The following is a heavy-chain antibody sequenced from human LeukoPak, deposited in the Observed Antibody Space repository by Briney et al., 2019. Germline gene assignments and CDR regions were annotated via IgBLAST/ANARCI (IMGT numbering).Heavy chain of an antibody. Sequence: PGGSLRLSCAASGFTFSSYAMHWVRQDPGKGLEWVAVISYDGSNKYYADSVKGRFTISRDNSKNTLYLQMNSLRAEDTAVYYCARDLFTMIVVVITGFDYWGQGTLVTVSS. CDR3: ARDLFTMIVVVITGFDY. V-gene: IGHV3-30*04. CDR1: GFTFSSYA. J-gene: IGHJ4*02. D-gene: IGHD3-22*01. CDR2: ISYDGSNK.